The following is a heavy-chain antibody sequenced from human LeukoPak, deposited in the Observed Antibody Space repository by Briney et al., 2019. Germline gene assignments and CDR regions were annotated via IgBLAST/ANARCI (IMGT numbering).Heavy chain of an antibody. Sequence: TGGPLRLSCAASGFTFTDYWMTWVRQAPGKGLEWVANIKQDGSVKYYVDSVKGRFTISRDNAQNSLYLQMNSLRAEDTAVYYCARDEPDYWGQGTLVTVSS. V-gene: IGHV3-7*01. CDR1: GFTFTDYW. CDR2: IKQDGSVK. J-gene: IGHJ4*02. CDR3: ARDEPDY.